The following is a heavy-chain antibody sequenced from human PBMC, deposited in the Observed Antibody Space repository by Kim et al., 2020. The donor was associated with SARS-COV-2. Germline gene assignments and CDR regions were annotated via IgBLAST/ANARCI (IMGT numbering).Heavy chain of an antibody. CDR2: IYYSGST. V-gene: IGHV4-59*01. CDR3: ARDRALDY. Sequence: SETLSLTCTVSGGSISSYYWSWIRQPPGKGLEWIGYIYYSGSTNYNPSLKSRVTISVDTSKNQFSLKLSSVTAADTAVYYCARDRALDYWGQGTLVTVSS. D-gene: IGHD3-10*01. CDR1: GGSISSYY. J-gene: IGHJ4*02.